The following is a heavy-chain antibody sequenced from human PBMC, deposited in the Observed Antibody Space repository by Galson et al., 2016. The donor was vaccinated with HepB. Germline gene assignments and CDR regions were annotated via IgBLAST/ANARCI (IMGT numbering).Heavy chain of an antibody. J-gene: IGHJ4*02. Sequence: LSLTCAVSGASVNSSNWWTWVRQAPGKGLEWVGRSRNKPNSYTTEYAASVKGRFTISRDDSSNSLYLQMNSLRTEDTAVYCCTRALTMVRWAYGHWGQGTLVTVSS. D-gene: IGHD3-10*01. CDR3: TRALTMVRWAYGH. V-gene: IGHV3-72*01. CDR1: GASVNSSN. CDR2: SRNKPNSYTT.